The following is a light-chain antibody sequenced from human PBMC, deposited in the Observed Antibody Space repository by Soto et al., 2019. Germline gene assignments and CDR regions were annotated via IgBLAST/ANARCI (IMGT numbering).Light chain of an antibody. CDR1: QSVSNW. CDR3: QQYRSAST. J-gene: IGKJ2*02. CDR2: KAS. Sequence: DIQMTQSPSTLSAFVGDRVTITCRASQSVSNWLAWYQQKPGKAPRLLISKASTLESGVPSRFRGSGSGTEFTLSISSLQPEDFATYYCQQYRSASTFGQGTKLEIK. V-gene: IGKV1-5*03.